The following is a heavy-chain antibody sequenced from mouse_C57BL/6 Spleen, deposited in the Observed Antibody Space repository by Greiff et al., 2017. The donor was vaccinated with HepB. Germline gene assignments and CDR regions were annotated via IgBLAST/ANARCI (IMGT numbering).Heavy chain of an antibody. J-gene: IGHJ3*01. CDR2: IDPANGNT. CDR3: ARSGGGSSWGFAY. V-gene: IGHV14-3*01. D-gene: IGHD1-1*01. CDR1: GFNIKNTY. Sequence: LVESVAELVRPGASVKLSCTASGFNIKNTYMHWVKQRPEQGLEWIGRIDPANGNTKYAPKFQGKATITADTSSNTAYLQLSSLTSEDTAIYYCARSGGGSSWGFAYWGQGTLVTVSA.